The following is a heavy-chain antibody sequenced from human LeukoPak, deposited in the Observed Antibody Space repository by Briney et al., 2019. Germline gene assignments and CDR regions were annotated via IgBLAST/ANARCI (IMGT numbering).Heavy chain of an antibody. V-gene: IGHV4-59*12. CDR2: ISYSGST. CDR3: AREISPADSSSAFDC. CDR1: GGSISSYY. D-gene: IGHD6-6*01. Sequence: SETLSLTCTDSGGSISSYYWSWIRQPPVKGLEWIGYISYSGSTNYNPSLKSRVTISVDTSKNQFSLKLSSVTAADTAVYYCAREISPADSSSAFDCWGQGTLVTVSS. J-gene: IGHJ4*02.